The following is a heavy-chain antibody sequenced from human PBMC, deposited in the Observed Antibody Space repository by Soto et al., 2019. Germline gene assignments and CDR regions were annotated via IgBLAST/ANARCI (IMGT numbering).Heavy chain of an antibody. CDR3: ARDPYYYDSSGYYYRGGRAFDI. J-gene: IGHJ3*02. CDR2: ISSSGSTI. V-gene: IGHV3-48*03. CDR1: GFTFSSYE. D-gene: IGHD3-22*01. Sequence: GGSLRLSCAASGFTFSSYEMNWVRQAPGKGLEWVSYISSSGSTIYYADSVKGRFTISRDNAKNSLYLQMNSLRAEDTAVYYCARDPYYYDSSGYYYRGGRAFDIWGQGTMVTVSS.